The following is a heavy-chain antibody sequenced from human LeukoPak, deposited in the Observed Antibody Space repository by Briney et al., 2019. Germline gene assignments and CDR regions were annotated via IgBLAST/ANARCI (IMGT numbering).Heavy chain of an antibody. Sequence: SETLSLTCTVSGGSISSSSYYWGWIRQPPGTGLEWIGTIYYSGNTYYNPSLKSRLTISVDTSKNQFSLKLRSVTAADTALYYCASTSPKYYYESSGYSSLFDNWGQGTLVTVSS. V-gene: IGHV4-39*07. CDR2: IYYSGNT. J-gene: IGHJ4*02. CDR1: GGSISSSSYY. D-gene: IGHD3-22*01. CDR3: ASTSPKYYYESSGYSSLFDN.